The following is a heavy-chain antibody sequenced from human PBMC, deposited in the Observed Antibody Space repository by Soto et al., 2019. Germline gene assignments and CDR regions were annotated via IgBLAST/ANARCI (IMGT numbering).Heavy chain of an antibody. Sequence: GGSLRLSCAASGFTFSSYWMSWVRQAPGEGLEWVANIKQDGSEKYYVDSVKGRFTISRDNAKNSLYLQMNSLRAEDTAVYYCARDQGEYDFWGGYYSHYYYGMDVWGQGTTVTVSS. CDR3: ARDQGEYDFWGGYYSHYYYGMDV. CDR2: IKQDGSEK. J-gene: IGHJ6*02. D-gene: IGHD3-3*01. CDR1: GFTFSSYW. V-gene: IGHV3-7*01.